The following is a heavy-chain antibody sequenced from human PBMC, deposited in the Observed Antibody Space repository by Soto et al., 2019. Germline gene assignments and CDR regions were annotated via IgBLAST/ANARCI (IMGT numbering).Heavy chain of an antibody. CDR2: ISGGAGTT. J-gene: IGHJ4*02. V-gene: IGHV3-23*01. CDR1: GFTFSRYA. CDR3: AKRPGYTSTWYYFDY. D-gene: IGHD6-13*01. Sequence: EVQLLESGGGLVQPGGSLRLACAASGFTFSRYAMIWFRQAPRKGLEWVSVISGGAGTTYYADSVKGRFTISRDNSKNSQYLQMNSLRAEDTAVYFCAKRPGYTSTWYYFDYWGQGTLVTVSS.